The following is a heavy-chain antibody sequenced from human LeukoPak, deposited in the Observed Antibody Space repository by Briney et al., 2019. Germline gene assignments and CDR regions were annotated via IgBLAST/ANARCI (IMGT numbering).Heavy chain of an antibody. D-gene: IGHD1-26*01. CDR1: GFTLSNYW. V-gene: IGHV3-74*01. J-gene: IGHJ3*01. Sequence: GGSLRLSCSASGFTLSNYWIHWVRQAPGKGLVGVSRINTDGSSTNYADFVRGRFTVSRDSAKNTLYLQMNSLRVEDTAVYYCARVIGWDEPFDLWGHGTLVTVSS. CDR3: ARVIGWDEPFDL. CDR2: INTDGSST.